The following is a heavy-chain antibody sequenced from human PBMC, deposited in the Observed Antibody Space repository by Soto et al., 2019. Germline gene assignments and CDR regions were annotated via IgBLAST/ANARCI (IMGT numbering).Heavy chain of an antibody. Sequence: GASVKVSCKASGYTFTSYFMHWVRQAPGQGLEWMGGIIPIFGTANYAQKFQGRVTITADESTSTAYMELSSLRSEDTAVYYCAARDTAMAEYFQHWGQGTLVTVSS. CDR3: AARDTAMAEYFQH. CDR2: IIPIFGTA. CDR1: GYTFTSYF. D-gene: IGHD5-18*01. J-gene: IGHJ1*01. V-gene: IGHV1-69*13.